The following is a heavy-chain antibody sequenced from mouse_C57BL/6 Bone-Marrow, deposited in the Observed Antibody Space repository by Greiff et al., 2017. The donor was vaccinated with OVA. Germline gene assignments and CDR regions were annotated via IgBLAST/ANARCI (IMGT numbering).Heavy chain of an antibody. CDR1: GFTFNTYA. Sequence: EVMLVESGGGLVQPKGSLKLSCAASGFTFNTYAMHWVRQAPGKGLEWVARIRSKSSNYATYYADSVKDRFTISRDDSQSMLYLQMNILKTEDTAMYYCVRDRRTGTGFAYWGQGTLVTVSA. D-gene: IGHD4-1*01. J-gene: IGHJ3*01. CDR3: VRDRRTGTGFAY. V-gene: IGHV10-3*01. CDR2: IRSKSSNYAT.